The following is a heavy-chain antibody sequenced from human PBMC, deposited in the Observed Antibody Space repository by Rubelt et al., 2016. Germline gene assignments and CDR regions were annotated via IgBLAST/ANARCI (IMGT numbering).Heavy chain of an antibody. CDR3: AKEFDYYGSGSRYYYFGMDV. D-gene: IGHD3-10*01. V-gene: IGHV3-23*04. Sequence: EVQLVESGGGLLQPGGSLRLSCAASGFTFSSYGLSWVRPSPGKGLEWVSGISGSGGTSFYANSGKGRFTISSVNSKNTLYLQMNSLRTEDTAVYYYAKEFDYYGSGSRYYYFGMDVWGQGTTVTVSS. CDR1: GFTFSSYG. J-gene: IGHJ6*02. CDR2: ISGSGGTS.